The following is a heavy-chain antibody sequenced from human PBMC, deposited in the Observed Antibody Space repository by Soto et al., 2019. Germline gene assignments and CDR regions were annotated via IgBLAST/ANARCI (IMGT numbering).Heavy chain of an antibody. CDR3: ARGLILGYVELSRRGDHDYYMDV. CDR2: INESGST. J-gene: IGHJ6*03. Sequence: QVQLQQWGAGLLKPSETLSLTCAVYGGSFSGYYWSWIRQPPGKGLDWIREINESGSTKYNPSLKSRVTISVDATKNHFSLKLSSVTAADKAVYYCARGLILGYVELSRRGDHDYYMDVWGKGTAVTVSS. V-gene: IGHV4-34*01. D-gene: IGHD3-10*01. CDR1: GGSFSGYY.